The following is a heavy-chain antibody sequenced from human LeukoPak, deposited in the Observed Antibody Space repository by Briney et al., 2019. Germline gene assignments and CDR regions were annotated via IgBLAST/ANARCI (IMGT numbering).Heavy chain of an antibody. Sequence: SETLSLTCTVSGGSISSSSYYWDWIRQPPGKGLEWIGSIYYSGSTYYNPSLKSRVTISVDTSKNQFSLKLSSVTAADTAVYYCAQMMTGDFTTFDYWGQGTLVTVSS. V-gene: IGHV4-39*07. CDR3: AQMMTGDFTTFDY. D-gene: IGHD7-27*01. CDR1: GGSISSSSYY. J-gene: IGHJ4*02. CDR2: IYYSGST.